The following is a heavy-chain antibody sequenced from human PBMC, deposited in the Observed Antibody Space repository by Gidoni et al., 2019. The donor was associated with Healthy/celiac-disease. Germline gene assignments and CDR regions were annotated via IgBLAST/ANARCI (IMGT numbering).Heavy chain of an antibody. V-gene: IGHV3-9*01. CDR2: ISWNSGSI. D-gene: IGHD5-18*01. Sequence: EVQLVESGGGLVQPGRSLRLSCAASGFTFDDYAMHWVRQAPGKGLEWVSGISWNSGSIGYADSVKGRFTISRDNAKNSLYLQMNSLRAEDTALYYCAKDFFPGIQLWSVDYWGQGTLVTVSS. CDR1: GFTFDDYA. CDR3: AKDFFPGIQLWSVDY. J-gene: IGHJ4*02.